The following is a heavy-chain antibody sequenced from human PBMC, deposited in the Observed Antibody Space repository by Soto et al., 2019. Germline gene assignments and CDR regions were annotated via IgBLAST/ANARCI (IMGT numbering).Heavy chain of an antibody. CDR2: VSGGGSNT. Sequence: EVQLLESGGGLVQPGGSLRLSCAASGFTFSSYAMSWVRQAPGKGLEWVSAVSGGGSNTYYGDSVKGRFTISRDNSENTVYLQMNSVRADDTALYYCAKGSGYYPKAPFDSWGQGTLVTVSS. CDR3: AKGSGYYPKAPFDS. CDR1: GFTFSSYA. D-gene: IGHD3-3*01. J-gene: IGHJ4*02. V-gene: IGHV3-23*01.